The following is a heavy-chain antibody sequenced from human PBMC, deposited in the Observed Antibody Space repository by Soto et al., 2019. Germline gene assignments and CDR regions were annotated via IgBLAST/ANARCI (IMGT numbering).Heavy chain of an antibody. Sequence: PSETLSLTCAVYGGSFSGYYWSWIRQPPGKGLEWIGEINHSGSTNYNPSLKSRVTISVDTSKNQFSLKLSSVTAADAAVYYCARAIYCSGGSCYSKYYYYYGMDVWGQGTTVTVSS. CDR2: INHSGST. CDR1: GGSFSGYY. J-gene: IGHJ6*02. V-gene: IGHV4-34*01. CDR3: ARAIYCSGGSCYSKYYYYYGMDV. D-gene: IGHD2-15*01.